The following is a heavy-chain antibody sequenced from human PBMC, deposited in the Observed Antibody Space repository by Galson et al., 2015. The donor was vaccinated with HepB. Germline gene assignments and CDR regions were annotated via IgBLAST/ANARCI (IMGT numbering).Heavy chain of an antibody. CDR2: INPNSGST. J-gene: IGHJ5*02. Sequence: SVKVSCKASGYTFTGYYMYWVRQAPGQGLEWMGWINPNSGSTDYAQKFQGRVTMTRDTSISTAYMELSSLRSDDTAVYYCARASSMEGFDPWGQGTLVTVSS. V-gene: IGHV1-2*02. CDR3: ARASSMEGFDP. D-gene: IGHD3-3*01. CDR1: GYTFTGYY.